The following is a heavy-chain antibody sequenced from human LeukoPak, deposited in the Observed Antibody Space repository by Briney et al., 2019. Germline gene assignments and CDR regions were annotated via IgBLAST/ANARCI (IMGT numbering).Heavy chain of an antibody. J-gene: IGHJ4*02. V-gene: IGHV3-74*01. D-gene: IGHD5-12*01. CDR1: GFTLSSYW. CDR3: AKASIVATTREGVDY. CDR2: INNDGVST. Sequence: GGSLRLSCAASGFTLSSYWMHWVRQAPGKGLVWVAHINNDGVSTNYADSVKGRFTISRDNAKNMLYLQMNSLRAEDTAVYYCAKASIVATTREGVDYWGQGTLVTVSS.